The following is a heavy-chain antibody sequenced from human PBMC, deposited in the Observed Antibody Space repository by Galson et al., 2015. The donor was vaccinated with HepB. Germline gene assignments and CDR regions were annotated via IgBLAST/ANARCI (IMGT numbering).Heavy chain of an antibody. D-gene: IGHD4-23*01. J-gene: IGHJ3*02. CDR1: GGSISSGGYS. CDR2: IYHSGST. Sequence: TLSLTCAVSGGSISSGGYSWSWIRQPPGKGLEWIGYIYHSGSTYYNPSLKSRVTISVDRSKNQFSLKLSSVTAADTAVYYCASDYGGNSGAFDIWGQGTMVTVSS. V-gene: IGHV4-30-2*01. CDR3: ASDYGGNSGAFDI.